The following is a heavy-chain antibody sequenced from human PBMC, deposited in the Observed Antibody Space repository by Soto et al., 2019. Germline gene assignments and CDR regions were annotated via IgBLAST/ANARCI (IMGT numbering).Heavy chain of an antibody. V-gene: IGHV3-7*03. J-gene: IGHJ2*01. CDR2: IKQDGSEK. D-gene: IGHD4-17*01. Sequence: EVQLVESGGGLVQPGGSLRLSCAASGFTFSSYWMSWVRQAPGKGLEWVANIKQDGSEKYYVDSVKGRFTISRDNAKNSLYLQMNSVRAEDTAVYYCARGLGDYSHWYFDLWGRGTLVTVSS. CDR1: GFTFSSYW. CDR3: ARGLGDYSHWYFDL.